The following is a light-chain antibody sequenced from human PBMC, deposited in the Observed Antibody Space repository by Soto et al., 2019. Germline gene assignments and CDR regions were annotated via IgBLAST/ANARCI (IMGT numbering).Light chain of an antibody. Sequence: QSALTQPASVSGSPGQSITISCTGTSSDVGGYNSVSWYQQHPGKAPELMIYEVSNRPSGVSNRFSGSKSGNTASLTISGFQAEDEADYYCSSYTNINTRVFGGGTKLTVL. CDR1: SSDVGGYNS. CDR2: EVS. J-gene: IGLJ3*02. CDR3: SSYTNINTRV. V-gene: IGLV2-14*01.